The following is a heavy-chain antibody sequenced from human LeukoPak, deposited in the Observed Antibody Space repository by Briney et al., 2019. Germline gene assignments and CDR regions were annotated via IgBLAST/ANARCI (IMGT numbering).Heavy chain of an antibody. V-gene: IGHV3-21*01. CDR1: GFTFSSYS. Sequence: GGSLRLSCAASGFTFSSYSMNWVRQAPGKGLEWVSSISSSSSYIYYADSVKGRFTISRDNAKNSLYLQMNSLRAEDTAVYYCAKDRRYCSSTSCHYFDYWGQGTLVTVSS. J-gene: IGHJ4*02. CDR3: AKDRRYCSSTSCHYFDY. CDR2: ISSSSSYI. D-gene: IGHD2-2*01.